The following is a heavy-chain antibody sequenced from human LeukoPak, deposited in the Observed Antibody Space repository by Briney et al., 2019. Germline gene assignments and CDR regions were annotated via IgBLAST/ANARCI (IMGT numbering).Heavy chain of an antibody. CDR1: GDSMSSSNYY. J-gene: IGHJ4*02. CDR3: ARAYDFWSGPGGY. Sequence: SETLSLTCTVSGDSMSSSNYYWGWIRQPPGKGLEWIGNIYDSGSTYYNPSLKSRVTISVDMSKNQFSLKVSSVTAADTAVYYCARAYDFWSGPGGYWGQGTLVTVSS. CDR2: IYDSGST. V-gene: IGHV4-39*07. D-gene: IGHD3-3*01.